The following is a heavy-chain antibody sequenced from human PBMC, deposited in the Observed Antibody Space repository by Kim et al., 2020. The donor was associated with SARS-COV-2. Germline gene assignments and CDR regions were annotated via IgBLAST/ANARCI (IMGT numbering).Heavy chain of an antibody. CDR1: GFTFSSYS. CDR2: ISSSSSYI. Sequence: GGSLRLSCAASGFTFSSYSMNWVRQAPGKGLEWVSSISSSSSYIYYADSEKGRFTISRDNAKNSQYLQMNSLRAEDTAVYYCARDLGSDNWGGYYYYGMDVWGQGTTVTVSS. CDR3: ARDLGSDNWGGYYYYGMDV. J-gene: IGHJ6*02. V-gene: IGHV3-21*01. D-gene: IGHD7-27*01.